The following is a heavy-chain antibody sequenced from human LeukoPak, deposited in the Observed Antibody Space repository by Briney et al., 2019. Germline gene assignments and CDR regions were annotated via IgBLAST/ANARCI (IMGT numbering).Heavy chain of an antibody. J-gene: IGHJ4*02. CDR2: ISWDGGII. CDR1: GFTFDDYA. V-gene: IGHV3-43D*03. Sequence: QPGGSLRLSCAASGFTFDDYAMHWVRQAPGKGLEWVSLISWDGGIIYYADSVKGRFTISRDNSKNSLYLQMNSLRAEDMALYYCAKGGISGGSPYFDYWGQGTLVTVSS. CDR3: AKGGISGGSPYFDY. D-gene: IGHD2-15*01.